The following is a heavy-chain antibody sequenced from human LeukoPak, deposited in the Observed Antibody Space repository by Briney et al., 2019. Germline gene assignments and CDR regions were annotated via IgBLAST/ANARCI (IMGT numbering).Heavy chain of an antibody. CDR2: INPHSGGT. Sequence: ASVKVSFKASGYTFTVYFMHWVRQAPGQGLEWMGWINPHSGGTDNAQNFQGRVTMTRDTSINTAYMELTRMTSDDTAVYLCAIVGGTSGPELDYWGQGTLVTVSS. CDR3: AIVGGTSGPELDY. J-gene: IGHJ4*02. V-gene: IGHV1-2*02. D-gene: IGHD3-3*01. CDR1: GYTFTVYF.